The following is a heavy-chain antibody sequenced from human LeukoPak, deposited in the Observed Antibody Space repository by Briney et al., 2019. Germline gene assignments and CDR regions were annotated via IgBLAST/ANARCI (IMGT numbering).Heavy chain of an antibody. CDR2: INPSGDPT. J-gene: IGHJ6*03. V-gene: IGHV1-46*01. CDR3: ARSSGYYSSLFYMHV. D-gene: IGHD3-22*01. CDR1: GYTFTGYY. Sequence: ASVKVSCKASGYTFTGYYVHWVRQAPGQGLEWMGWINPSGDPTTYAQKFQGRVTMTSDMSTSTVYMELSSLRSEDTAVYYCARSSGYYSSLFYMHVWGKGTTVTVSS.